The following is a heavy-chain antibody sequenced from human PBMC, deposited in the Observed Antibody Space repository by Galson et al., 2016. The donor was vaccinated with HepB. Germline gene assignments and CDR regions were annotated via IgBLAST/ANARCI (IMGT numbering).Heavy chain of an antibody. CDR1: GGSFRGYY. V-gene: IGHV4-34*01. J-gene: IGHJ6*02. D-gene: IGHD4-11*01. Sequence: SETLSLTCDVYGGSFRGYYWSWIRQPPGKGLEWIGEINHTGSTSHNPSLKSRVTISLDTSKIQFSLRLTSLTAADTAVYYCARGDFSKNGGIYYYGMDVWGQGTTVTVSS. CDR2: INHTGST. CDR3: ARGDFSKNGGIYYYGMDV.